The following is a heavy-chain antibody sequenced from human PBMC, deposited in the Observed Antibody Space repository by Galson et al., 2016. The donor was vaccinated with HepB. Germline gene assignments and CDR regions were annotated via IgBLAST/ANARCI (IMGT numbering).Heavy chain of an antibody. CDR1: GISFSTYA. Sequence: SLRLSCAASGISFSTYAMSWVRQAPGKGLEWVSSSSGTGATTYYADSVKGRFTISRDNLRNTLYLQLDSLRAEDTALYYCTRDGYNHIAFDIWGRGTMVTVSS. CDR2: SSGTGATT. D-gene: IGHD5-24*01. CDR3: TRDGYNHIAFDI. V-gene: IGHV3-23*01. J-gene: IGHJ3*02.